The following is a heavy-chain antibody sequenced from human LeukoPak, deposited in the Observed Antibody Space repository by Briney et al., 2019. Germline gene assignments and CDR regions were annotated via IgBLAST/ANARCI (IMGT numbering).Heavy chain of an antibody. J-gene: IGHJ3*02. CDR1: GFTVSSNY. D-gene: IGHD1-1*01. CDR2: IYSGGST. CDR3: ARGPRLDDAFDI. Sequence: AGVSLRLSCAASGFTVSSNYMSWVRQAPGEGLEWVSVIYSGGSTYYADSVKGRFTISRDNSKNTLYLQMNSLRAEDTAVYYCARGPRLDDAFDIWGQGTMVTVSS. V-gene: IGHV3-66*01.